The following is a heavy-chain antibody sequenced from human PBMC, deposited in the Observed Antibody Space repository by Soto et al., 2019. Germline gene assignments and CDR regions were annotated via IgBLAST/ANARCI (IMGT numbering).Heavy chain of an antibody. CDR2: ISSSSSYI. CDR3: ARPSLDDSNYYPHYYYYYYMDV. Sequence: GGSLRLSCAASGFTFSSYSMNWVRQAPGKGLEWVSSISSSSSYIYYADSVKGRFTISRDNAKNSLYLQMNSLRAEDTAVYYCARPSLDDSNYYPHYYYYYYMDVWGKGTTVTVSS. V-gene: IGHV3-21*01. J-gene: IGHJ6*03. CDR1: GFTFSSYS. D-gene: IGHD4-4*01.